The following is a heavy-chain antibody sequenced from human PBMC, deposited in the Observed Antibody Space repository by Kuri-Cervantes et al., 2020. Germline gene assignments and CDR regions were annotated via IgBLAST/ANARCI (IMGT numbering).Heavy chain of an antibody. CDR3: AKDRSSPMVEYFFDY. V-gene: IGHV3-23*01. CDR1: GFTFNNFA. D-gene: IGHD3-10*01. Sequence: GESLKISCAASGFTFNNFATNWVRQAPGKGLEWVSGIVVSGGVTYYTDSVKGRFTISRDNSKNTLYLQMNSLRAEDTAVYYCAKDRSSPMVEYFFDYWGQGTLVTVSS. CDR2: IVVSGGVT. J-gene: IGHJ4*02.